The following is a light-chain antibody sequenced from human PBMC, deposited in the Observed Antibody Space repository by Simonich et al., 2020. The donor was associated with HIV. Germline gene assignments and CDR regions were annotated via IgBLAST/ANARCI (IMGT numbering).Light chain of an antibody. CDR1: SSDIGAYNY. Sequence: QSALTQPASVSGSPGQSITISCTGSSSDIGAYNYVSWYQQHPGKAPKLMIYDVSKRPSGVSNRFSGSKSGNTASLTISGLQAKDEADYYCSSYTGSNTVVFGGGTKLTVL. J-gene: IGLJ2*01. CDR3: SSYTGSNTVV. V-gene: IGLV2-14*01. CDR2: DVS.